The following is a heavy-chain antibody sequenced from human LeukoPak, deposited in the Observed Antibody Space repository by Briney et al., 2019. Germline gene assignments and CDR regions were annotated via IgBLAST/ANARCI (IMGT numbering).Heavy chain of an antibody. CDR3: AKELAKYYYGSGSSPSDY. D-gene: IGHD3-10*01. Sequence: GGSLRLSCAAAGFTFGSYGMHWVRQAPGKGLEWVTFIRSDGSNKYYADSVKGRFTISRDNSKNTLYLQMNSLRAEDTAVYYCAKELAKYYYGSGSSPSDYWGQGTLVTVSS. J-gene: IGHJ4*02. V-gene: IGHV3-30*02. CDR2: IRSDGSNK. CDR1: GFTFGSYG.